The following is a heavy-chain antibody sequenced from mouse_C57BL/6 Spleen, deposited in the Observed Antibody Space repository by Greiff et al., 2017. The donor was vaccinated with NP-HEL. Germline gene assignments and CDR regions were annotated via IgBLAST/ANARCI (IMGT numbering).Heavy chain of an antibody. Sequence: VQLQQSGTDLVKPGASVKLSCKASGYTFTSYWMHWVKQRPGQGLEWIGNINPSNGGTNYNEQFKSKATLTVDKSSSTAYMQLSSLTSEDSAAYYCARYEYGQTVSWCAYWGQGTLDTVSA. V-gene: IGHV1-53*01. CDR1: GYTFTSYW. J-gene: IGHJ3*01. D-gene: IGHD2-4*01. CDR2: INPSNGGT. CDR3: ARYEYGQTVSWCAY.